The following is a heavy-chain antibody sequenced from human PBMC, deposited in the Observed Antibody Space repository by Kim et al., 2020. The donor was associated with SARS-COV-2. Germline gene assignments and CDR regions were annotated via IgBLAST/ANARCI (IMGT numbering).Heavy chain of an antibody. CDR1: GYMFTSYG. V-gene: IGHV1-18*04. J-gene: IGHJ4*02. Sequence: ASVKVSCKACGYMFTSYGFSWVRQAPGQRLEWLGWISARDGNTKYGQKVQGRVIMTTDTSTNTAYMELWSLRSDDTAMYYCAREAYGDVSFDYWGQGTLV. CDR3: AREAYGDVSFDY. CDR2: ISARDGNT. D-gene: IGHD4-17*01.